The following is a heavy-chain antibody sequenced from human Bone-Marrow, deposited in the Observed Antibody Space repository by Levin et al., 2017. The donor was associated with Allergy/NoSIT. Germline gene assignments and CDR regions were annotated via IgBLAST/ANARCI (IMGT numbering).Heavy chain of an antibody. J-gene: IGHJ4*02. D-gene: IGHD6-19*01. Sequence: KGLEWVSGISWDSSNIDYADSVKGRFAISRDNANNYLYLQMNSLRPEDTALYYCVRVLAVAGTKWGQGTLVTVSS. V-gene: IGHV3-9*01. CDR2: ISWDSSNI. CDR3: VRVLAVAGTK.